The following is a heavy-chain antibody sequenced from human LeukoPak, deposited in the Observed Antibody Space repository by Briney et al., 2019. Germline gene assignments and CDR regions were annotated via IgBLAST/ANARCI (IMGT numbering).Heavy chain of an antibody. CDR2: IYYSGST. D-gene: IGHD3-10*01. Sequence: PSETLSLTCTVSGGSITNYYWSWIRQPPGKGLECIGYIYYSGSTNYNPSLKSRVTISLHTSKNQFSLKLNSVTAADTAVYYCARGVPYGPSYEFFHYWGQGTLVTVSS. CDR1: GGSITNYY. CDR3: ARGVPYGPSYEFFHY. V-gene: IGHV4-59*01. J-gene: IGHJ4*02.